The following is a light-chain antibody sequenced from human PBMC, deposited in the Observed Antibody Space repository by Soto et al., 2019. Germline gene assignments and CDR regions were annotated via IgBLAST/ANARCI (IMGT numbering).Light chain of an antibody. V-gene: IGKV2-28*01. CDR1: QSLLHRNGHNC. CDR3: MQALQSPLT. J-gene: IGKJ4*01. Sequence: DIVMTQSPLSLPVTPGEPASISCRSSQSLLHRNGHNCLDCYLKKPGQSPQLLIYLGSNRSSGVPGRLGVSGPCSDFTLKISRVEAEDVGVYYCMQALQSPLTFGGGTKVEIK. CDR2: LGS.